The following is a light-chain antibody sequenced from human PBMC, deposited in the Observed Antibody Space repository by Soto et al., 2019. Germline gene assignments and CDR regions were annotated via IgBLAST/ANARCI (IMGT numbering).Light chain of an antibody. CDR3: QQYGSSL. CDR2: GAS. Sequence: EIVLTLSPGTLSLSPGERATLSCRTSQTISSRYLAWYQQKFGQPPRLLIYGASSRAIGIPDRFSGSGSGTDFTLTISRLEPEDFAVYYCQQYGSSLFGQGTRLEIK. CDR1: QTISSRY. V-gene: IGKV3-20*01. J-gene: IGKJ5*01.